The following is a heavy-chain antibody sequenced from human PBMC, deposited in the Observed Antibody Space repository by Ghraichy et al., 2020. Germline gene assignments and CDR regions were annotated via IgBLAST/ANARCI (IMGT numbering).Heavy chain of an antibody. CDR2: INHSGST. D-gene: IGHD5-18*01. CDR1: GGSFSGCY. Sequence: SETLSLTCAVYGGSFSGCYWSWIRKPPGKGLELKGEINHSGSTNYNTTLKSRVTISVDTSKNQNSLKLSSVTAADTAVYHCASYSAMAHGGPGDYWGQGTLVTVSS. CDR3: ASYSAMAHGGPGDY. J-gene: IGHJ4*02. V-gene: IGHV4-34*01.